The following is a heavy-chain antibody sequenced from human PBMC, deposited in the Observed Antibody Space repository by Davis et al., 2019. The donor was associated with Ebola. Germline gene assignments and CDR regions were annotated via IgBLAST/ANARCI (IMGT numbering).Heavy chain of an antibody. CDR3: ARGPYSSSSLMVYYYYGMDV. Sequence: MPSETLSLTCPVSGGSISSSSYYWGWIRQPPGKGLEWIGSIYYSGSTYYNPSLKSRVTISVDTSKNQFSLKLSSVTAADTAVYYCARGPYSSSSLMVYYYYGMDVWGKGTTVTVSS. D-gene: IGHD6-6*01. CDR2: IYYSGST. V-gene: IGHV4-39*01. CDR1: GGSISSSSYY. J-gene: IGHJ6*04.